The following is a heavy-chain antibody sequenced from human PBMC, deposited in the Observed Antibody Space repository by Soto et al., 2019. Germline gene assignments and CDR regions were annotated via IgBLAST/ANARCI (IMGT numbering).Heavy chain of an antibody. Sequence: QVQLQESSPGLVKPSGTLSLTCAVSGGSISSSYWWSWVRQPPGKGLEWIGEIYHGGSTEYNPSLKRRVTISVDKSKNQFSLKLTSVTAADTAVYYCARARRAVADTADFDCLGQRTLVTVSS. V-gene: IGHV4-4*02. CDR3: ARARRAVADTADFDC. D-gene: IGHD6-19*01. CDR1: GGSISSSYW. CDR2: IYHGGST. J-gene: IGHJ4*02.